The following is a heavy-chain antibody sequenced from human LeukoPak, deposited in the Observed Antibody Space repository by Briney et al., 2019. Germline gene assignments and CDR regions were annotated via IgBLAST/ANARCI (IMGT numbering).Heavy chain of an antibody. J-gene: IGHJ4*02. D-gene: IGHD3-16*02. CDR3: ARAGYTSTWTFDY. Sequence: ASETLSLTCSVSGGSIRSYFWSWIRQSAGRGLEHIGRIYSTGSTNYSPSLTNRVSMSVDTSKNQFCLALTSVTAADTAMYFCARAGYTSTWTFDYWGQGILVTVSS. CDR1: GGSIRSYF. CDR2: IYSTGST. V-gene: IGHV4-4*07.